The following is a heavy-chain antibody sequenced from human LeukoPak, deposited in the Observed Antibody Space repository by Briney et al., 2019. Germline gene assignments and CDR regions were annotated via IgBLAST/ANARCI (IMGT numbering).Heavy chain of an antibody. CDR3: ARTVARIGY. CDR2: ISSSGSTI. J-gene: IGHJ4*02. CDR1: GFTFSSYE. V-gene: IGHV3-48*03. D-gene: IGHD4-23*01. Sequence: GGSLRLSCAASGFTFSSYEMNWVRQAPGKGLEWVSHISSSGSTIYYADSVKGRFTISRDNSKNLLYLQMNSLRAEDTAIYYCARTVARIGYWGQGTLVTVSS.